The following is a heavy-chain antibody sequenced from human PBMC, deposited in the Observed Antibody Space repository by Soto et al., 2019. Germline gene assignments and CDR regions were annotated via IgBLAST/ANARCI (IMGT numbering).Heavy chain of an antibody. J-gene: IGHJ3*02. D-gene: IGHD2-8*01. CDR1: GYSFSTYW. CDR2: IYPADSDT. V-gene: IGHV5-51*01. Sequence: PGESLKISCEGSGYSFSTYWIGWVRQMPGKGLEWMGVIYPADSDTRYSPSFQGQVTISADKSIRSAYLQWSSLKASDTAMYYCATMVETIKAYDIGGQGTMFTVS. CDR3: ATMVETIKAYDI.